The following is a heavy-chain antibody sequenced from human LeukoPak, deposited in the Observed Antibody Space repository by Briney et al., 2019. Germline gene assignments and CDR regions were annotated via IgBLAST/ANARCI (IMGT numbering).Heavy chain of an antibody. Sequence: SETLSLTCTVSGGSINSYYWSWIRQPPGRGLEWIGSIHYSGSTSYNPSLRSRVTISVDKPKNQFFLKLSSVTATDTAVYYCARLPMVRGANPPYYFDYWGQGTLVTVSS. CDR2: IHYSGST. D-gene: IGHD3-10*01. CDR1: GGSINSYY. V-gene: IGHV4-59*01. J-gene: IGHJ4*02. CDR3: ARLPMVRGANPPYYFDY.